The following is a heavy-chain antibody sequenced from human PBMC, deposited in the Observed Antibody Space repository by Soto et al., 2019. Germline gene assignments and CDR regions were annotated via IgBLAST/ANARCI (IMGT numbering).Heavy chain of an antibody. CDR2: ISSSSSTI. D-gene: IGHD6-6*01. Sequence: PGGSLRLSCAASGFTFSSYSMNWVRQAPGKGLEWVSYISSSSSTIYYADSVKGRFTISRDNAKNSLYLQMNSLRDEDTAVYYCAREEPPTGYSSSQNSPDYWGQGTLVTVSS. V-gene: IGHV3-48*02. CDR3: AREEPPTGYSSSQNSPDY. CDR1: GFTFSSYS. J-gene: IGHJ4*02.